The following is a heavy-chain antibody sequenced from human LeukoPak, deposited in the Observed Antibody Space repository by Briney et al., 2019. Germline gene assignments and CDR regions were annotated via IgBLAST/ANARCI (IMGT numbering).Heavy chain of an antibody. V-gene: IGHV4-61*02. Sequence: PSETLSLTCTVSGGSISSGSYYWSWIRQPAGKGLEWIGRIYTSGSTNYNPSLKSRVTISVDTSKNQFSLKLSSVTAADTAVYYCARYQYSSGWYDLYMDVWGKGTTVTVSS. CDR3: ARYQYSSGWYDLYMDV. CDR1: GGSISSGSYY. CDR2: IYTSGST. D-gene: IGHD6-13*01. J-gene: IGHJ6*03.